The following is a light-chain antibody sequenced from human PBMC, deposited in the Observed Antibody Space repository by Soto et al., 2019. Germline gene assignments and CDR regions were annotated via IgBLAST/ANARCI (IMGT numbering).Light chain of an antibody. CDR2: KAS. CDR1: QSISRW. CDR3: QHYNNWAPIT. Sequence: AAEGNRVDITCRASQSISRWLAWFQQKPGKAPKLLIYKASNLEDGVPTRFSGSGSGTEITLTISSLQSEDFAVYFCQHYNNWAPITFGQGTRLDIK. V-gene: IGKV1-5*03. J-gene: IGKJ5*01.